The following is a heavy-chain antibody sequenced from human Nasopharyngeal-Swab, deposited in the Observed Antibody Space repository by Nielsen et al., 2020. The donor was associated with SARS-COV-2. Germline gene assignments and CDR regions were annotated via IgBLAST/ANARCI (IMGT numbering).Heavy chain of an antibody. CDR1: GGSSSGYY. V-gene: IGHV4-34*01. J-gene: IGHJ4*02. CDR2: ISHSGST. Sequence: SETLSLTCAVYGGSSSGYYWSWIRQPPGKGLEWIGEISHSGSTNYNPSLKSRVTISVDTSKNQFSLKLSSVTAADTAVYYCASSFARDGYNYARFDYWGQGTLVTVSS. D-gene: IGHD5-24*01. CDR3: ASSFARDGYNYARFDY.